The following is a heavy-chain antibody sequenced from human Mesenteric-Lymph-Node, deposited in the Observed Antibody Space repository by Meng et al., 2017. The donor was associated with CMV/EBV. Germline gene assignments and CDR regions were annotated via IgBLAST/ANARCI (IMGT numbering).Heavy chain of an antibody. CDR3: AREGDYYYDSSGYYFDY. CDR1: GFTFSSHA. D-gene: IGHD3-22*01. Sequence: GESLKISCAASGFTFSSHALHWVRQAPGKGLEYVSGFSTNGGTIYYADSVKGRFTISRDNSKNTLYLQMGSLRAEDMAVYYCAREGDYYYDSSGYYFDYWGQGTLVTVSS. V-gene: IGHV3-64*02. CDR2: FSTNGGTI. J-gene: IGHJ4*02.